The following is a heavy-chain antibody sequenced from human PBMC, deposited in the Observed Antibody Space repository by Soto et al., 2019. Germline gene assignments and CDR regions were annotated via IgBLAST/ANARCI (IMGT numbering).Heavy chain of an antibody. V-gene: IGHV1-69*01. CDR2: IIPIFGTA. CDR1: GGTFSSYA. J-gene: IGHJ6*02. D-gene: IGHD6-13*01. Sequence: QVQLVQSGAEVKKPGSSVKVSCKASGGTFSSYAISCVRQDPGQGLEWMGGIIPIFGTANYAQKFQGRVTITADESTSTAYMELSRLRSEDTAVYYCARLPSSWHHYYYYYGMDVWGQGTTVTVS. CDR3: ARLPSSWHHYYYYYGMDV.